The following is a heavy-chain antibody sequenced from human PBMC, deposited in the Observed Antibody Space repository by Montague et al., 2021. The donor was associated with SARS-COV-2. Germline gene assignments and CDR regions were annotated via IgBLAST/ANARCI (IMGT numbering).Heavy chain of an antibody. J-gene: IGHJ4*02. D-gene: IGHD3-16*01. CDR3: VRGQDYDGMNGTLNY. V-gene: IGHV4-4*08. CDR2: VLHNEGT. Sequence: SETLSLTCSVAGVSVTFYYWSWIRQPPGKGLEWVGDVLHNEGTNNNPSLKSRVTISVDTPKNQFSLRLTSVTAADTALYYCVRGQDYDGMNGTLNYWGQGALVTVSS. CDR1: GVSVTFYY.